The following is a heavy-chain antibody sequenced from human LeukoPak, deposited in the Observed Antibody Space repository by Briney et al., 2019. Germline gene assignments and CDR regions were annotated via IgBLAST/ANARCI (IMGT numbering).Heavy chain of an antibody. CDR1: GFTFSSYG. CDR2: ISYDGSNK. CDR3: ARGYYDFWSGYRDMYYFDY. V-gene: IGHV3-30*03. D-gene: IGHD3-3*01. Sequence: GRSLRLSCAASGFTFSSYGMHWVRQAPGKGLEWVAVISYDGSNKYYADSVKGRFTISRDNAKNSLYLQMNSLRAEDTAVYYCARGYYDFWSGYRDMYYFDYWGQGTLVTVSS. J-gene: IGHJ4*02.